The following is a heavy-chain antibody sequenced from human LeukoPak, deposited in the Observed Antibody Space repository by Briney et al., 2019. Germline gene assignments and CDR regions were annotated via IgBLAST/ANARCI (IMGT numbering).Heavy chain of an antibody. Sequence: SETLSLSCTVSGCSTSSSSYYWGWNRQPPGKGLEWIVSIYDSGSTYYNPSLKSRVTLSVDSSNNQFSLMLSSVTAEDPAVYYCASECIRDYYYYSMDVWGKGTTVTISS. CDR3: ASECIRDYYYYSMDV. J-gene: IGHJ6*03. D-gene: IGHD1-14*01. CDR2: IYDSGST. CDR1: GCSTSSSSYY. V-gene: IGHV4-39*07.